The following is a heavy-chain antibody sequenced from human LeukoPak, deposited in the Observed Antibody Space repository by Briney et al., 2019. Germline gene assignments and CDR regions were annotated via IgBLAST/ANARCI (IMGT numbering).Heavy chain of an antibody. D-gene: IGHD6-19*01. Sequence: SETLSLTCTVSGYSISSGYYWGWIRQPPGKGLEWIGSIYHSGSTYYNPSLNSRVTISVDTSKNQFSLKLSSVTAADTAVYYCARGRPVAGTRSYYYMDVWGKGTTVTVSS. CDR3: ARGRPVAGTRSYYYMDV. CDR1: GYSISSGYY. CDR2: IYHSGST. J-gene: IGHJ6*03. V-gene: IGHV4-38-2*02.